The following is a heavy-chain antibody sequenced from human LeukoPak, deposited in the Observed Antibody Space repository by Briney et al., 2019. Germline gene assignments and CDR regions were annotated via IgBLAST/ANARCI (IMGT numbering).Heavy chain of an antibody. V-gene: IGHV3-30*03. D-gene: IGHD5-12*01. J-gene: IGHJ6*04. CDR3: ARIHSGYEPPKEYYGMDV. CDR2: ISYDGSNE. Sequence: GGSLRLSCIASGLSFSDFGMHWVRQAPGKGLEWLAVISYDGSNEYYADSVKGRFTIFRDNSKNTLYMQVNSLKSEDTAVYYCARIHSGYEPPKEYYGMDVWGKGTTVTVSS. CDR1: GLSFSDFG.